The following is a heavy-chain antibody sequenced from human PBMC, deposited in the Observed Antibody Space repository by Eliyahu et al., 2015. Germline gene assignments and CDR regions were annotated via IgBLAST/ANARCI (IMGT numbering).Heavy chain of an antibody. J-gene: IGHJ2*01. Sequence: SWVRQAPGKGLEWVSGSSGSGGSTNYADSVKGRFTISRDNSKNTLYLQMDSLRAEDTAVYYCAKDGCGSSCSWYFDLWGRGTPVTVSS. CDR3: AKDGCGSSCSWYFDL. CDR2: SSGSGGST. D-gene: IGHD6-13*01. V-gene: IGHV3-23*01.